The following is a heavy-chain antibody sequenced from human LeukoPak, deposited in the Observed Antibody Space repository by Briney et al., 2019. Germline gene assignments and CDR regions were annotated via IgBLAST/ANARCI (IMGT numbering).Heavy chain of an antibody. J-gene: IGHJ4*02. CDR1: GFTFSSYS. V-gene: IGHV3-21*01. Sequence: GGSLRLSCAASGFTFSSYSMNWVRQAPGKGLEWVSSISSSSSYIYYADSVKGRFTISRDNAKNSLYLQMNSLRAEDTAVYYCARDGIAVAGSQSDYWGQGTLVTVSS. D-gene: IGHD6-19*01. CDR2: ISSSSSYI. CDR3: ARDGIAVAGSQSDY.